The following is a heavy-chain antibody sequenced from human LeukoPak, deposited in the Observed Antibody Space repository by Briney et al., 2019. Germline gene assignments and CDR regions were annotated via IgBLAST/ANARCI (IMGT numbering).Heavy chain of an antibody. CDR2: IYYSGST. CDR1: GVSISSHY. V-gene: IGHV4-59*11. J-gene: IGHJ6*03. D-gene: IGHD2-15*01. CDR3: ARVGPGCSGGSCYSILYYYYYMDV. Sequence: KPSETLSLTCTVSGVSISSHYWSWIRQPPGKGLEWIGYIYYSGSTNYNPSLKSRVTISVDTSKNQFSLKLSSVTAADTAVYYCARVGPGCSGGSCYSILYYYYYMDVWGKGTTVTVSS.